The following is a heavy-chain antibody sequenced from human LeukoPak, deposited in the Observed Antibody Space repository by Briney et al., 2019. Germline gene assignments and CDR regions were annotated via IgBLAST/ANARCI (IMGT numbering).Heavy chain of an antibody. D-gene: IGHD4-11*01. CDR3: ARDQHSTDSYSNFPDYYYYYGMDV. V-gene: IGHV1-46*01. CDR1: GYTFTSYY. Sequence: ASVKVSCKASGYTFTSYYMHWVRQAPGQGLEWMGIINPSGGSTSYAQKFQGRVTMTRDTSTSTVYMELSSLRSGDTAVYYCARDQHSTDSYSNFPDYYYYYGMDVWGQGTTVTVSS. CDR2: INPSGGST. J-gene: IGHJ6*02.